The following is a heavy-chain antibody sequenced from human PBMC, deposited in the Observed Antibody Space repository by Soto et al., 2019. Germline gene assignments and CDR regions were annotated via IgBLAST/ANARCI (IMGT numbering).Heavy chain of an antibody. CDR1: VFTFSSYA. D-gene: IGHD6-6*01. V-gene: IGHV3-23*01. Sequence: GGSLRVSCAASVFTFSSYAMSWVRQAPGKGLEWVSAISGSGGSTYYADSVKGRFTISRDNSKNTLYLQMNSLRAEDTAVYYCAKDRIAARPMYYFDYWGQGTLVTVSS. CDR3: AKDRIAARPMYYFDY. J-gene: IGHJ4*02. CDR2: ISGSGGST.